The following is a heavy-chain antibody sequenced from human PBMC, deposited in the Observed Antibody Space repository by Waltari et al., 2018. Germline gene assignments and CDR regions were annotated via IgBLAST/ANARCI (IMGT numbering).Heavy chain of an antibody. J-gene: IGHJ4*02. Sequence: QVLLQQWGAGLLKPAETLSLTCDVSGGSFNFYYLDWIRQPPGEGLEWIGEITHSGSTNYNPSLKSRVSISVDTPNNQFSLKLTSVTAADTAAYYCARRGYCGIDCYSNYFDFWGQGTLVTVSS. CDR1: GGSFNFYY. CDR2: ITHSGST. V-gene: IGHV4-34*01. D-gene: IGHD2-21*01. CDR3: ARRGYCGIDCYSNYFDF.